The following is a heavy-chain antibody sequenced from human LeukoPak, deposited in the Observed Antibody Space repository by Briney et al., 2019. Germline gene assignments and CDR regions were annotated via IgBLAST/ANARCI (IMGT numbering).Heavy chain of an antibody. CDR1: GGSFSGYY. V-gene: IGHV4-34*01. CDR2: INHSGST. Sequence: SETLSLTCAVYGGSFSGYYWSWIRQPPGKGLEWIGEINHSGSTNYNPSLKSRVTISVDTSKNQFSLKLSSVTAADTAVYYCARGFRYCSGGSCYPGVNWFDPWGQGTLVTVSP. D-gene: IGHD2-15*01. CDR3: ARGFRYCSGGSCYPGVNWFDP. J-gene: IGHJ5*02.